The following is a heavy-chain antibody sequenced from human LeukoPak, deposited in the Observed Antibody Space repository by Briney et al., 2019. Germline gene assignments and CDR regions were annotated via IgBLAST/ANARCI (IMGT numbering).Heavy chain of an antibody. CDR1: GYTFTSYG. D-gene: IGHD3-22*01. Sequence: GASVKVSCRASGYTFTSYGISWVRQAPGRGLEWMGWISAYNGNTNYAQKLQGRVTMTTDTSTSTAYMELRSLRSDDTAVYYCARDLLSITMIVVVIPFDYWGQGTLVTVSS. CDR2: ISAYNGNT. J-gene: IGHJ4*02. V-gene: IGHV1-18*01. CDR3: ARDLLSITMIVVVIPFDY.